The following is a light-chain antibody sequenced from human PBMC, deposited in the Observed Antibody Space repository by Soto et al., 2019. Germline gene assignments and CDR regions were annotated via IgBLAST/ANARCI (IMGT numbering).Light chain of an antibody. V-gene: IGKV3-15*01. CDR3: QQYNNWPPEDT. J-gene: IGKJ2*01. CDR1: QSVSSN. Sequence: EIVMTQSPASLSVSPGERATLSCRASQSVSSNLAWYQQKPGQAPSLLIYDASTRATGIPARFSGSGSGTEFTLTISSLQSEDFAVYYCQQYNNWPPEDTFGQGTKLEIK. CDR2: DAS.